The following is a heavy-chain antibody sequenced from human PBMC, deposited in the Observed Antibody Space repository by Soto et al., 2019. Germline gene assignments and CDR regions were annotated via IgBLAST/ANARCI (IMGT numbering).Heavy chain of an antibody. CDR3: TLNANYDDFLTCYFVNDH. Sequence: QVQLVQSGAEVKKPGASVKVSCKASGYTFPNFGISWVRQAPGQGLEWLGWISTDNGDTKYAQKIQARVTLTTDTATTTVYMERTCLRPDDTAVYYCTLNANYDDFLTCYFVNDHWDQGTLVTVSS. J-gene: IGHJ4*02. D-gene: IGHD3-9*01. V-gene: IGHV1-18*04. CDR1: GYTFPNFG. CDR2: ISTDNGDT.